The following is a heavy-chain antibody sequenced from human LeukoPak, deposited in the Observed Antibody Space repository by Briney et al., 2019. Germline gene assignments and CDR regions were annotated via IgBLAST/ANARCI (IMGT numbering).Heavy chain of an antibody. Sequence: ASVKVSCKTSGYTFNAYAIHWVRQAPGQRPGCMGWINAGNRNTKYSQKFQGRVTITRDTSASTAYMWLSSLRSEDTAVYYCTKWAGNAHNNFWSGPFDYWGRGTLVTVSS. CDR2: INAGNRNT. V-gene: IGHV1-3*01. D-gene: IGHD3-3*01. CDR1: GYTFNAYA. J-gene: IGHJ4*02. CDR3: TKWAGNAHNNFWSGPFDY.